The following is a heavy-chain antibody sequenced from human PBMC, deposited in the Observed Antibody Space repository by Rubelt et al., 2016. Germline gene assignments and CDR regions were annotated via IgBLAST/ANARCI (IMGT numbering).Heavy chain of an antibody. J-gene: IGHJ6*02. Sequence: VAVISYDGSIKYYADSVKGRFTISRDNSKNTLYLQMNSLRAEDTPVYYCARDLDPYYYGSGSHIYYYYYGMDVWGQGTTVTVSS. CDR2: ISYDGSIK. V-gene: IGHV3-30*07. D-gene: IGHD3-10*01. CDR3: ARDLDPYYYGSGSHIYYYYYGMDV.